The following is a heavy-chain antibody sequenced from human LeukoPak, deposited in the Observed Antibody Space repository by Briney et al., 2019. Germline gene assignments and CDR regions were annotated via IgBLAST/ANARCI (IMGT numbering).Heavy chain of an antibody. J-gene: IGHJ4*02. CDR2: IYYSGST. Sequence: SETLSLTCTVSGGSISSSSYYWGWIRQPPGKGLEWIGSIYYSGSTYYNPSLKSRVTISVDTSKNQFSLKLSSVTAADTAVYYCARGGGDILTGYRDYWGQGTLVTVSS. CDR3: ARGGGDILTGYRDY. CDR1: GGSISSSSYY. D-gene: IGHD3-9*01. V-gene: IGHV4-39*07.